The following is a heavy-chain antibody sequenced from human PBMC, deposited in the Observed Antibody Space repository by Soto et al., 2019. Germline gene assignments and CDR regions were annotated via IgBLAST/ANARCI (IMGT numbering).Heavy chain of an antibody. V-gene: IGHV4-39*01. D-gene: IGHD2-15*01. J-gene: IGHJ3*02. Sequence: QRELQASGPGLVKHSETLSRTCTVSGGSISSSSYYWGGIRQPPGKGLEWIGSIYYSGSTYYNPSLKSRVTISVDTSKNQFSLNLSSVTAPDTAVYYCARQAYCRGGSCLPDAFDIWGQGTMVTVSS. CDR1: GGSISSSSYY. CDR3: ARQAYCRGGSCLPDAFDI. CDR2: IYYSGST.